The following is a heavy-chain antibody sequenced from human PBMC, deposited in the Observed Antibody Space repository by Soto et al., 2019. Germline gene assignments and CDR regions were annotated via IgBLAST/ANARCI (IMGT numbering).Heavy chain of an antibody. CDR1: GGSISSYY. CDR2: IYYSGST. CDR3: ARDAFFRPSITMVRGVSYGMDV. D-gene: IGHD3-10*01. V-gene: IGHV4-59*01. Sequence: SETLSLTCTVSGGSISSYYWSWIRQPPGKGLEWIGYIYYSGSTNYNPSLKSRVTISVDTSKNQFSLKLSSVTAADTAVYYCARDAFFRPSITMVRGVSYGMDVWGQGTTVTVSS. J-gene: IGHJ6*02.